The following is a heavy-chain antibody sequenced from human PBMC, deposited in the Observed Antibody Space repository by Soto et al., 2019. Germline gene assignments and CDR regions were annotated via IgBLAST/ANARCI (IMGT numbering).Heavy chain of an antibody. CDR3: ARDGSTSWYSYDYHGMDV. D-gene: IGHD5-18*01. CDR1: GFTFRTYW. J-gene: IGHJ6*02. V-gene: IGHV3-7*05. Sequence: EVQLVESGGGLVQPGGSLRLSCAASGFTFRTYWLSWVRQVPGKGLEWVANINQDGSEKNYVDSVKGRFTLSRDNAKNSLYLQMSSLRAEDTALYYCARDGSTSWYSYDYHGMDVWGQGTTVTVSS. CDR2: INQDGSEK.